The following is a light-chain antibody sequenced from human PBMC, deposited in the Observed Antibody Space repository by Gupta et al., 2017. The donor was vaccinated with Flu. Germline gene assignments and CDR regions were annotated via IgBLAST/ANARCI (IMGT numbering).Light chain of an antibody. CDR2: DAS. J-gene: IGKJ5*01. CDR1: QRVSSY. V-gene: IGKV3-11*01. Sequence: TLSLSPGERATLSCRASQRVSSYLAWYQQKPGQAPRLLIYDASNRATGIPARFSGSGAGTDFTLTISSREPEDFAVYYCQQRSNGEGSITFGQGTRLEIK. CDR3: QQRSNGEGSIT.